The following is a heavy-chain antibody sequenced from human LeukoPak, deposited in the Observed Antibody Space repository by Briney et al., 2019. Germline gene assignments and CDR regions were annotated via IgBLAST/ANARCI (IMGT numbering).Heavy chain of an antibody. CDR3: AIGPLMVRGVLDY. J-gene: IGHJ4*02. CDR2: INAGNGNT. CDR1: GYTFTSYA. Sequence: ASVKVSCKASGYTFTSYAMHWVRQAPGQRLEWMGWINAGNGNTKYSQKFQGRVTITRDTSASTAYMELSSLRSEDTAVYYCAIGPLMVRGVLDYWGQGTLVTVSS. D-gene: IGHD3-10*01. V-gene: IGHV1-3*01.